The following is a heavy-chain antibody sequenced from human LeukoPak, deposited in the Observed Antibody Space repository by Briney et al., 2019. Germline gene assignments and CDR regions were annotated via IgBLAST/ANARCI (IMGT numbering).Heavy chain of an antibody. Sequence: PSETLSLTCTVSGGSISSGSYYWSWIRQPAGKGLEWIGRIYTSGSTNYNPSLKSRVTISVDTSKNQFSLKLSSVTAADTAVYYCARVYSYYYMDVWGKGTTVTVSS. CDR2: IYTSGST. V-gene: IGHV4-61*02. J-gene: IGHJ6*03. CDR1: GGSISSGSYY. CDR3: ARVYSYYYMDV.